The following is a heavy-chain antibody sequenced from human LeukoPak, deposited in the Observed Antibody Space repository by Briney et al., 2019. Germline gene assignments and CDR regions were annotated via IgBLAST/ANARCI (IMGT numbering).Heavy chain of an antibody. CDR1: GGSINTSH. D-gene: IGHD6-19*01. Sequence: SETLPLTCRVSGGSINTSHWSWIRQPPGQALEWIGYINNIGSTNYNPSLKSRVTMSVDTSEKQFSLQLTSVTAADTALYYCARLVEYTTGWYRAYHFDSWGQGTLVTVSS. J-gene: IGHJ4*02. V-gene: IGHV4-4*09. CDR3: ARLVEYTTGWYRAYHFDS. CDR2: INNIGST.